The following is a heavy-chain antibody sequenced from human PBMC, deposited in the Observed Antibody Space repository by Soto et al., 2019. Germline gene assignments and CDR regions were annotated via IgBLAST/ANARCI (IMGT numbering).Heavy chain of an antibody. J-gene: IGHJ5*02. D-gene: IGHD3-9*01. V-gene: IGHV3-7*01. CDR2: IKQDGSEK. CDR3: ARVLYFDWLLYCNWFDP. CDR1: GFTFSSYW. Sequence: EVQLVESGGGLVQPGGSLRLSCAASGFTFSSYWMSWVRQAPGKGLEWVANIKQDGSEKYYVDSVEGRFTISRDNAKNSLYLQMNSLRAEDTAVYYCARVLYFDWLLYCNWFDPWGQGTLVTVSS.